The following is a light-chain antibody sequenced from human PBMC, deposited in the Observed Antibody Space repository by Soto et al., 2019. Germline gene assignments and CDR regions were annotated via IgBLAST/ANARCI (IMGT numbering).Light chain of an antibody. CDR3: QQYNNWPPIT. V-gene: IGKV3-15*01. Sequence: EIVMTQSPVTLSVSPGERATLSCRASQSVSGNLAWYQQKPGQAPRLLIFDSITRAPGIPSRFSGSGSGTEFTLTISSLQSEDFAVYYCQQYNNWPPITFGQGTRLEIK. CDR2: DSI. J-gene: IGKJ5*01. CDR1: QSVSGN.